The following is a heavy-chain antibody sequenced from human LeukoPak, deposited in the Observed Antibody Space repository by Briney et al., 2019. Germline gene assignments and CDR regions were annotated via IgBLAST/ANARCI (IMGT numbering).Heavy chain of an antibody. CDR3: AARGYGSGIYSF. Sequence: QTGGSLRLSCAASGFTFSSYGMHWVRQTPGKGLEWVAFIRYDESNKYYTDSAKGRFTISRDNSKNTLYLQMNSLRAEDTAVYYCAARGYGSGIYSFGGQGALVTVSS. J-gene: IGHJ4*02. CDR2: IRYDESNK. CDR1: GFTFSSYG. V-gene: IGHV3-30*02. D-gene: IGHD3-10*01.